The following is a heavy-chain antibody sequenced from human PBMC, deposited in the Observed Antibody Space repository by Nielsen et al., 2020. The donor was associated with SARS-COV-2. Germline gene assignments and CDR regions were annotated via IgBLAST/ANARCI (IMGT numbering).Heavy chain of an antibody. CDR2: INAGNGNT. Sequence: ASVKVSCKASGYTFTSYAMHWVRQAPGQRLEWMGWINAGNGNTKYSQKFQGRVTMTRDTSTSTVYMELSSLRSEDTAVYYCAREGVPAALYDWFDPWGQGTLVTVSS. J-gene: IGHJ5*02. CDR1: GYTFTSYA. D-gene: IGHD2-2*01. CDR3: AREGVPAALYDWFDP. V-gene: IGHV1-3*01.